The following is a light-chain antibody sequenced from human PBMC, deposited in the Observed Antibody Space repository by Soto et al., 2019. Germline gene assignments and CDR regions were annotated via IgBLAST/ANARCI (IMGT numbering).Light chain of an antibody. V-gene: IGKV3-20*01. CDR2: GTS. CDR1: ESIESRY. Sequence: EIVLTQSPATLSLSPGERATLSCRASESIESRYLAWYQQRPGQAPRLLIYGTSSRATGTPDRFSGSGSGTDFSLTISRLEPEDFAVYYCQQFGSSPGFTFGPGTKVDIK. J-gene: IGKJ3*01. CDR3: QQFGSSPGFT.